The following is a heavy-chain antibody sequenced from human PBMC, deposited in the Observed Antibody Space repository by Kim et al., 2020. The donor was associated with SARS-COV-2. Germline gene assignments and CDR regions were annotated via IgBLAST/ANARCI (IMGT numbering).Heavy chain of an antibody. J-gene: IGHJ4*02. D-gene: IGHD5-12*01. CDR2: IYPDDSDT. Sequence: GESLKISCKGSGYIFTSYWIAWVRQMPGKGLEWMGIIYPDDSDTRYSPSFQGQVTISADKSISTAYLQWSSLKASDTALYYCARFQKVATGGDYWGQGTLVTVSS. CDR1: GYIFTSYW. CDR3: ARFQKVATGGDY. V-gene: IGHV5-51*01.